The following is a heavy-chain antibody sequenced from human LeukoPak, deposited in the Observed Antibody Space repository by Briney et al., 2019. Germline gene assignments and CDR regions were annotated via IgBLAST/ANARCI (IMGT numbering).Heavy chain of an antibody. CDR2: IYTSGST. CDR1: GGSISSGSYY. Sequence: SETLSLTCTVSGGSISSGSYYWSWIRQPAGKGLEWIGRIYTSGSTNYNPSLKSRVTISVDTSRNQFSLKLSSVTAADTAVYYCARVVYGDYYYYYYMDVWGEGTTVTISS. J-gene: IGHJ6*03. CDR3: ARVVYGDYYYYYYMDV. V-gene: IGHV4-61*02. D-gene: IGHD4-17*01.